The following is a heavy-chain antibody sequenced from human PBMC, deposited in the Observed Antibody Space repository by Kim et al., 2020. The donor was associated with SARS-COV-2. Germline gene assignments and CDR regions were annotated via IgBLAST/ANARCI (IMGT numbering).Heavy chain of an antibody. CDR3: ARGPRITMIVVVITTDNWFDP. Sequence: ASVKVSCKASGYTFTSYGMSWVRQAPGQGLEWMGWISAYNGNTNYAQKLQGRVTMTTETSTSTAYMELRSLRSDDTAVYYCARGPRITMIVVVITTDNWFDPWGQGTLVTVSS. CDR1: GYTFTSYG. V-gene: IGHV1-18*04. CDR2: ISAYNGNT. D-gene: IGHD3-22*01. J-gene: IGHJ5*02.